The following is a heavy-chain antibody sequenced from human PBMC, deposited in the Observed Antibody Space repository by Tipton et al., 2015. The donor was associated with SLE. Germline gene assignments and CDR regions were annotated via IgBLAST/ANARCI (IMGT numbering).Heavy chain of an antibody. V-gene: IGHV4-39*01. CDR1: GGSISSSSYY. CDR3: ARRNYDGSGYGYFDY. D-gene: IGHD3-22*01. Sequence: LRLSCTVSGGSISSSSYYWGWIRQPPGKGLEWIGSIYYSGSTYYNPSLKSRVTISVDTSKNQFSLKLSSVTAADTAVYYCARRNYDGSGYGYFDYWGQETLFAVSS. CDR2: IYYSGST. J-gene: IGHJ4*02.